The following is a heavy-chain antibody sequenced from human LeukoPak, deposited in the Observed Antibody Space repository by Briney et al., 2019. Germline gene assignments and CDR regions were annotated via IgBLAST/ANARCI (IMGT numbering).Heavy chain of an antibody. J-gene: IGHJ6*02. V-gene: IGHV4-34*01. CDR3: ARGLRIPRRRGYSYVPPSNVALDV. CDR2: LYRNGNT. CDR1: GGPFGGYY. D-gene: IGHD5-18*01. Sequence: SETLSLTFGDPGGPFGGYYCNLIPQAPGGGPEWVGELYRNGNTNYSPSLKSRVAISGDTSKSQFSLRVSSLTAADTAVYYCARGLRIPRRRGYSYVPPSNVALDVWGHGTTVTVSS.